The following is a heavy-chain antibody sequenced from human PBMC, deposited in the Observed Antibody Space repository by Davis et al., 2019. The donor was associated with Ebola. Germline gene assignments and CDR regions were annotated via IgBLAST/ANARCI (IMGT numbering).Heavy chain of an antibody. CDR2: INPNSGGT. CDR1: GYTFTGYY. Sequence: ASVKVSCKASGYTFTGYYMHWVRQAPGQGLEWMGWINPNSGGTNYAQKFQGRVTMTRDTSISTAYMELSRLRSDDTAVYYCARAADYDLLHDAFDIWGQGTMVTVSS. V-gene: IGHV1-2*02. J-gene: IGHJ3*02. D-gene: IGHD3-16*01. CDR3: ARAADYDLLHDAFDI.